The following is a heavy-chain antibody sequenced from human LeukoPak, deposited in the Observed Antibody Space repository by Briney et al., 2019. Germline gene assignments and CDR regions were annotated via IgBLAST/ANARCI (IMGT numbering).Heavy chain of an antibody. CDR1: GGSFSGYY. J-gene: IGHJ4*02. CDR2: INHSGST. D-gene: IGHD5-18*01. Sequence: SETLSLTCAVYGGSFSGYYWSWIRQPPGKGLEWIGEINHSGSTNYNPSLKSRVTISVDTSKNQFSLKLSSVTAADTAVYYCARGLPPKRGYSYGYRDWGQGTLVTVS. CDR3: ARGLPPKRGYSYGYRD. V-gene: IGHV4-34*01.